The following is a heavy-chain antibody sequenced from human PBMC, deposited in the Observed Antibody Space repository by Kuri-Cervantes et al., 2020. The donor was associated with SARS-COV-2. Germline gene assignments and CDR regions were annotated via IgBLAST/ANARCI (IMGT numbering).Heavy chain of an antibody. CDR3: AGALISSSWAYYMDV. CDR2: IYYSGST. D-gene: IGHD6-13*01. V-gene: IGHV4-39*07. Sequence: GSLRLSCTVSGGSISSSSYYWGWIRQPPGKGLEWIGSIYYSGSTYYSPSLKSRVTISVDTSKNQFSLKLSSVTAADTAVYYCAGALISSSWAYYMDVWGKGTTVTVSS. J-gene: IGHJ6*03. CDR1: GGSISSSSYY.